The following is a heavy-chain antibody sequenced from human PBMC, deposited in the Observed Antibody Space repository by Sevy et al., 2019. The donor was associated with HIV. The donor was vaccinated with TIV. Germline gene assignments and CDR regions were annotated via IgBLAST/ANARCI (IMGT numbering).Heavy chain of an antibody. J-gene: IGHJ4*02. CDR3: VKDRSGSYSFDY. V-gene: IGHV3-9*01. CDR2: ISWSSGNI. Sequence: GGSLRLSFAAPEFTLVDYTLNGVRQAPGKGREGVSGISWSSGNIAYADSVEGRFTISRDNAKNSLYLQMNSLRIEDTALYYCVKDRSGSYSFDYWGQGTLVTVSS. D-gene: IGHD1-26*01. CDR1: EFTLVDYT.